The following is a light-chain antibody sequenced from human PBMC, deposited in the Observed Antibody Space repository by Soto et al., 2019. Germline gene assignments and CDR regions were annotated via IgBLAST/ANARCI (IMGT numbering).Light chain of an antibody. CDR1: SSDVGATDY. J-gene: IGLJ1*01. CDR2: EVN. Sequence: QSVLTQPPSASGSLGQSVAISCTGTSSDVGATDYVSWYQHHSGKAPKLLLYEVNKRPSGVPDRFSGSKSGNTASLTVSVHQADEEADYYCISHAGTSNVLGTGTKLTVL. V-gene: IGLV2-8*01. CDR3: ISHAGTSNV.